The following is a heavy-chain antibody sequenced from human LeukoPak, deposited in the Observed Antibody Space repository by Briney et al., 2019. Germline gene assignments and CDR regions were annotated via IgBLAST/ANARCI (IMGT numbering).Heavy chain of an antibody. CDR1: GFSLSSSGMC. Sequence: SGPTLVNPTQTLTLTCTFSGFSLSSSGMCVSWIRQPPGKALEWLARIDWDDDKYYSTSLKTRLTISKDTSKNQVVLTMTNMDPVDTATYYRARALYSSGSYYTDYWGQGTLVTVSS. CDR2: IDWDDDK. J-gene: IGHJ4*02. V-gene: IGHV2-70*11. D-gene: IGHD3-10*01. CDR3: ARALYSSGSYYTDY.